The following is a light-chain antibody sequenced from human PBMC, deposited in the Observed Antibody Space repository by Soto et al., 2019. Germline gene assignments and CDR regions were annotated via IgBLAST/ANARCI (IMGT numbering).Light chain of an antibody. CDR1: QSISKY. Sequence: DIQMTQSPSSLSASVGDRVTITCRASQSISKYLNWYQQKPGKAPNLLIYAASSLQSGVPSRFSGSGSGTDFTLTISSLEPEDFATYYCQQLKSYVTFGQGTRLEIK. J-gene: IGKJ5*01. V-gene: IGKV1-39*01. CDR3: QQLKSYVT. CDR2: AAS.